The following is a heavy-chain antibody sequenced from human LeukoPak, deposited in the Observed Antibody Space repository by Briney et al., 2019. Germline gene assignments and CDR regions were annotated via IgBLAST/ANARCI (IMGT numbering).Heavy chain of an antibody. CDR3: ARGDSATTTFDF. Sequence: GGSLRLSCRASGFSVDSVFMNWVRQPPGKGLEWVSFIMPGGHIDYTDSVKGRSFISRDGFKNTLSLQMNSLTVDDSAVHYCARGDSATTTFDFWGQGTLVTVSS. CDR2: IMPGGHI. V-gene: IGHV3-66*01. CDR1: GFSVDSVF. J-gene: IGHJ4*02. D-gene: IGHD4-17*01.